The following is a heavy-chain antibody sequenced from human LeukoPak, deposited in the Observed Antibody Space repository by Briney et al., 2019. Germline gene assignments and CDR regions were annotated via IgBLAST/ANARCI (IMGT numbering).Heavy chain of an antibody. V-gene: IGHV3-30-3*01. CDR1: GFTFSSYA. CDR3: ARGGSTGDFDY. J-gene: IGHJ4*02. Sequence: GRSLRLSCAASGFTFSSYAMHWARQAPGKGLEWVAVISYDGSNKYYADSVKGRFTISRDNSKNTLYLQMNSLRAEDTAVYYCARGGSTGDFDYWGQGTLVTVSS. CDR2: ISYDGSNK. D-gene: IGHD5/OR15-5a*01.